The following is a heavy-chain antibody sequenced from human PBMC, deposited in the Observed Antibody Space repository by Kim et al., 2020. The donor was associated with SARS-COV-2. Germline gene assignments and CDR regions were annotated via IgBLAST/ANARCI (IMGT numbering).Heavy chain of an antibody. J-gene: IGHJ4*02. D-gene: IGHD3-9*01. CDR1: GFTVSSNY. Sequence: GGSLRLSCAASGFTVSSNYMSWVRQAPGKGLEWVSVIYSGGSTYYADSVKGRFTISRDNSKNTLYLQMNSLRAEDTAVYYCARVFGDILTGYYHYWGQGTLVTVSS. CDR2: IYSGGST. CDR3: ARVFGDILTGYYHY. V-gene: IGHV3-53*01.